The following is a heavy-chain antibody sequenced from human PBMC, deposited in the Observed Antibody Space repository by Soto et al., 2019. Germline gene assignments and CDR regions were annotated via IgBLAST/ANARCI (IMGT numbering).Heavy chain of an antibody. D-gene: IGHD2-15*01. CDR2: IDPSDSYT. CDR3: ARYCSGGSCYYYYGMDV. CDR1: GYSFTSYW. V-gene: IGHV5-10-1*01. J-gene: IGHJ6*02. Sequence: GESLKISCKGSGYSFTSYWISWVRQMPGKGLEWMGRIDPSDSYTNYSPSFQGHVTISADKSISTAYLQWSSLKASDTAMYYCARYCSGGSCYYYYGMDVWGQGTTVTVPS.